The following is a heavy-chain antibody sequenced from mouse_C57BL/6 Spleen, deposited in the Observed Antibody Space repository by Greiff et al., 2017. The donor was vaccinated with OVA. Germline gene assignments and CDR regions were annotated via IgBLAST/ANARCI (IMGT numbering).Heavy chain of an antibody. CDR1: GYTFTSYW. CDR2: IHPSDSDP. Sequence: VQLQQPGAELVKPGASVKVSCKASGYTFTSYWMHWVPQRPGQGLEWIGRIHPSDSDPNYNQKFKGTATLTVDKSYSTDYMQLSSLTSEDSAFYYCARKEHMYYFDYWGQGTSLTVSS. V-gene: IGHV1-74*01. J-gene: IGHJ2*02. CDR3: ARKEHMYYFDY.